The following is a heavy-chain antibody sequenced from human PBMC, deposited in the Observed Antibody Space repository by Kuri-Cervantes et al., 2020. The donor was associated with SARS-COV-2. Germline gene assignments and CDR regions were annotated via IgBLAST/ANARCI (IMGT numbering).Heavy chain of an antibody. J-gene: IGHJ6*02. CDR1: GFTFGDYA. CDR2: IRSKDHGGTT. Sequence: GESLKISCLTSGFTFGDYAITWFRQSPGKGLEWVSFIRSKDHGGTTHYAASVKGRFTISKDDSKSIAYLEMNGLKTEDTAVYYCTTRDLGFYYYGMDVWGQGTTVTVSS. CDR3: TTRDLGFYYYGMDV. D-gene: IGHD7-27*01. V-gene: IGHV3-49*03.